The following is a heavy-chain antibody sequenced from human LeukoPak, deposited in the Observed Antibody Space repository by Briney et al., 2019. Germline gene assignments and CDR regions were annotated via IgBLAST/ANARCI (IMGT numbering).Heavy chain of an antibody. D-gene: IGHD2-2*01. V-gene: IGHV4-59*08. Sequence: PSETLSLTCTVSGGSISSYYWSWIRQPPGKGLEWIGYIYYSGSTNYNPSLTSRVTISVDTSKNQFSLKLSSVTAADTAVYYCARLSRVPAAMDFDYWGQGTLVTVSS. CDR1: GGSISSYY. CDR2: IYYSGST. CDR3: ARLSRVPAAMDFDY. J-gene: IGHJ4*02.